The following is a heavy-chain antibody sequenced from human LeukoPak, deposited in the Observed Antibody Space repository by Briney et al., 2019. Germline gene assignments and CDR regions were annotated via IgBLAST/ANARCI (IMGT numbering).Heavy chain of an antibody. D-gene: IGHD3-10*01. Sequence: SETLSLTCTVSGGSITIDSYYWGWIRQPPGKGLEWIGNIHYSGSTYYNPALKSRVTISVDTSRNQFSLRLSSVTAADTAVYYCARADTMVRGVIITPPYFDYWGQGTLVTVSS. CDR1: GGSITIDSYY. V-gene: IGHV4-39*01. CDR2: IHYSGST. J-gene: IGHJ4*02. CDR3: ARADTMVRGVIITPPYFDY.